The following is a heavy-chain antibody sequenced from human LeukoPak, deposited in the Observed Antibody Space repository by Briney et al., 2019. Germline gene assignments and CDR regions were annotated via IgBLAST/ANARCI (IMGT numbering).Heavy chain of an antibody. CDR1: GFTFSSYE. D-gene: IGHD6-19*01. CDR3: ARKALAGRFDY. J-gene: IGHJ4*02. CDR2: ISSSGSTI. V-gene: IGHV3-48*03. Sequence: SGGSLRLSCAASGFTFSSYEMNWVRQAPGKGLEWVSYISSSGSTIYYADSVKGRFTISRDNAKNSLYLQMNSLRAEDTAVYYCARKALAGRFDYWGQGTLVTVSS.